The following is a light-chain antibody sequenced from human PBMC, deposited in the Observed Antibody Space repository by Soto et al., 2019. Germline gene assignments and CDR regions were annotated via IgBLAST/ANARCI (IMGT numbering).Light chain of an antibody. V-gene: IGLV1-47*02. CDR2: SNN. CDR3: AAWDDSLSGPGV. Sequence: QSALSQPPSASGTPGQRVTISCSGSSSNIGSNYVYWYQQLPGTAPKLLIYSNNLRPSGVPDRFSGSKSGTSASLAISGLRSEDEADYYCAAWDDSLSGPGVFGGGTKLTVL. CDR1: SSNIGSNY. J-gene: IGLJ2*01.